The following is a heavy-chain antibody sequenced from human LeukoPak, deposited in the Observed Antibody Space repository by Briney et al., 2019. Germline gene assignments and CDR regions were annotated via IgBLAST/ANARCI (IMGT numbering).Heavy chain of an antibody. CDR1: GYTFTSYG. J-gene: IGHJ4*02. D-gene: IGHD3-16*02. CDR2: ISAYNGNT. V-gene: IGHV1-18*01. CDR3: ARAGHYDYVWGSYRNLLFDY. Sequence: ASVKVSCKASGYTFTSYGISWVRQAPGQGLEWMGWISAYNGNTNYAQKLQGRVTMTTDTSTSIAYMELRSLRSDDTAVYYCARAGHYDYVWGSYRNLLFDYWGQGTLVTVSS.